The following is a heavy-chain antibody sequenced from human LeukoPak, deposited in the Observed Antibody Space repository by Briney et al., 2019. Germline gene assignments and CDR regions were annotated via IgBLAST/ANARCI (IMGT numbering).Heavy chain of an antibody. Sequence: GGSLRLSCAASGFTFSNYAMSWVRQAPGKGLEWVSGISGGGGSTYYADSVKGRFTISRDNSKNTLYLQMNGLRAEDTAVYYCAVVRSSYGTRAFDIWGQGTMVTVSS. CDR3: AVVRSSYGTRAFDI. J-gene: IGHJ3*02. D-gene: IGHD5-18*01. V-gene: IGHV3-23*01. CDR1: GFTFSNYA. CDR2: ISGGGGST.